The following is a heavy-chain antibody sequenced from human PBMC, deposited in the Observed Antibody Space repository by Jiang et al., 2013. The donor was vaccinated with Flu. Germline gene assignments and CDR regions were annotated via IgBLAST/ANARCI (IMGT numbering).Heavy chain of an antibody. J-gene: IGHJ4*02. V-gene: IGHV4-59*01. CDR1: GGSISSYY. CDR2: IYYSGST. D-gene: IGHD5-24*01. CDR3: ARGRQPGVVATSD. Sequence: RLLKPSETLSLTCTVSGGSISSYYWSWIRQPPGKGLEWIGYIYYSGSTNYNPSLKSRVTISVDTSKNQFSLKLSSVTAADTAVYYCARGRQPGVVATSDWGQGTLVTVSS.